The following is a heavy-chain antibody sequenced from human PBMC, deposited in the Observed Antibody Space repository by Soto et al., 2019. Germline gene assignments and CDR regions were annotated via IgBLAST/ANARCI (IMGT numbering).Heavy chain of an antibody. D-gene: IGHD1-26*01. CDR2: IYSGGST. Sequence: EVQLVESEGGLIQPGGSLRLSCAASGFTISTKYMSWVRQAPGKGLDWVSVIYSGGSTSYADSVKGRFTISRDNSKNTLYLQMNSLRAEDTAVYYCAIFYSGYYFDYWGQGTLVTVSS. J-gene: IGHJ4*02. CDR3: AIFYSGYYFDY. CDR1: GFTISTKY. V-gene: IGHV3-53*01.